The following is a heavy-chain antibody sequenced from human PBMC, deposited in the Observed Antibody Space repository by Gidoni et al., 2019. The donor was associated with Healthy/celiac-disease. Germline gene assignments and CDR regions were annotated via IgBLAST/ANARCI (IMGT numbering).Heavy chain of an antibody. CDR1: GYTLPSYG. CDR3: ARDGHLAVAGPRVNDY. Sequence: QVQLVQSGAEVKKPGASVKVSCKASGYTLPSYGISWVRQAPGQGLEWMGWISAYNGNTNYAQKLQGRVTMTTDTATSTAYMELRSLRSDDTAVYYCARDGHLAVAGPRVNDYWGQGTLVTVSS. J-gene: IGHJ4*02. V-gene: IGHV1-18*01. CDR2: ISAYNGNT. D-gene: IGHD6-19*01.